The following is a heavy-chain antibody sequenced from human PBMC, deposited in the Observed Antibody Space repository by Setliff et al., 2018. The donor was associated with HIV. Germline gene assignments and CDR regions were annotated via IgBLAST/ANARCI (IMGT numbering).Heavy chain of an antibody. J-gene: IGHJ6*03. Sequence: ASVKVSCKASGYTFSSYGISWVRQAPGQGLEWMGWISGFNGKINYAENFQGRVTLTTDSSASTAHMELWSLTSDDTAVYYCARDLGGEQDYADPAYMDVWGKGTTVTVSS. CDR1: GYTFSSYG. CDR3: ARDLGGEQDYADPAYMDV. D-gene: IGHD4-17*01. CDR2: ISGFNGKI. V-gene: IGHV1-18*01.